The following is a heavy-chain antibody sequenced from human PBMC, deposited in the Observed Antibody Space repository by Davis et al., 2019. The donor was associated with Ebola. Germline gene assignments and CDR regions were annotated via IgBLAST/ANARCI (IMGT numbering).Heavy chain of an antibody. CDR3: ASWRWAVYFFDY. D-gene: IGHD3-3*01. J-gene: IGHJ4*02. Sequence: ASVKVSCKASGYSFTSYDINWVRQASGQGLEWMGWISAYNGNTNYAQKLQGRVTMTTDTSTSTAYMELRSLRSDDTAVYYCASWRWAVYFFDYWGQGAPVTVSS. CDR1: GYSFTSYD. V-gene: IGHV1-18*01. CDR2: ISAYNGNT.